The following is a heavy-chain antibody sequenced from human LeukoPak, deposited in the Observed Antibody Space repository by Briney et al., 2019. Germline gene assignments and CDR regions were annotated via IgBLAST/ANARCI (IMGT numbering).Heavy chain of an antibody. J-gene: IGHJ4*02. Sequence: GGSLRLSCVVSGLSVTSKYMSGVRQAPGKGLEWVSVIYSGGTTNYADSVKGRFTVYRDNSKNTLYLQMNSLRAEDTAVYYCASKLTSGYWGQGTLVTVSS. CDR2: IYSGGTT. CDR3: ASKLTSGY. D-gene: IGHD4-17*01. V-gene: IGHV3-66*01. CDR1: GLSVTSKY.